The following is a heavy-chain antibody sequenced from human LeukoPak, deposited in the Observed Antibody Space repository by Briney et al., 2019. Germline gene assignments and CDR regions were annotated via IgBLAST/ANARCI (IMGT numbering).Heavy chain of an antibody. V-gene: IGHV3-9*01. Sequence: GGSLRLSCAASGFTFDDYAMHWVRQAPGKGLEWVSGISWNSGSIGYADSVKGRFTISRDNAKNSLYLQMNSLRAEDTAVYYCAKAIDSSGYYPRPYYYYMDVWGKGTTVTVSS. CDR1: GFTFDDYA. J-gene: IGHJ6*03. CDR2: ISWNSGSI. D-gene: IGHD3-22*01. CDR3: AKAIDSSGYYPRPYYYYMDV.